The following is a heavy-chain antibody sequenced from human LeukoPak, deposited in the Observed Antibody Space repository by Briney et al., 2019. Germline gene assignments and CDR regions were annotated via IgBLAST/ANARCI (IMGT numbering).Heavy chain of an antibody. Sequence: PSETLSLTCTVSGGSISSYYWSWIRQPAGKGLEWIGRIYTSGSTNYNPSLKSRVTISVDKSKNQFSLKLSSVTAADTAVYYCARVVVRGVITYYYYYMDVWGKGTTVTVSS. CDR2: IYTSGST. J-gene: IGHJ6*03. CDR3: ARVVVRGVITYYYYYMDV. V-gene: IGHV4-4*07. CDR1: GGSISSYY. D-gene: IGHD3-10*01.